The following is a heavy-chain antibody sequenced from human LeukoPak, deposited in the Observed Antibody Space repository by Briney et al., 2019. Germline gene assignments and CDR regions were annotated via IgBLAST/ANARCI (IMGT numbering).Heavy chain of an antibody. J-gene: IGHJ6*02. CDR1: GYTFTSYD. CDR3: ARWGRVVPAARRRTYYYGMDV. D-gene: IGHD2-2*01. CDR2: MNPNSGNT. Sequence: ASVKVSCKASGYTFTSYDINWVRQATGQGLERMGWMNPNSGNTGYAQKFQGRVTMTRNTSISTAYMELSSLRSEDTAVYYCARWGRVVPAARRRTYYYGMDVWGQGTTVTVSS. V-gene: IGHV1-8*01.